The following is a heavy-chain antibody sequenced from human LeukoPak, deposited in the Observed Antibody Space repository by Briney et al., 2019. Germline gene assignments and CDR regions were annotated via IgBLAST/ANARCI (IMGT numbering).Heavy chain of an antibody. V-gene: IGHV3-30*18. CDR2: ISSDGSNK. J-gene: IGHJ4*02. Sequence: TGRSLRLSCAASGFTFSSYGMHRVRQAPGKGLEWVAVISSDGSNKYYADSVKGRFTISRDNSKNTLYLQINSLRAEDTAVYYCAKDRAVRGVIEVDYWGQGTLVTVSS. CDR1: GFTFSSYG. CDR3: AKDRAVRGVIEVDY. D-gene: IGHD3-10*01.